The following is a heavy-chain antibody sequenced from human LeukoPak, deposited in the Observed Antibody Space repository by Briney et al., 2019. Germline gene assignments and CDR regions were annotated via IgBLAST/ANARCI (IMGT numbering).Heavy chain of an antibody. CDR3: ARDRGFYDTSPPD. Sequence: GGSLRLSCAISGFTFSSYAMGWVRQAPGKGLEWVSAINRNGGSTNHADSVKGRFTISRDNSKDTLFLQMSSLRAEDTAVYYCARDRGFYDTSPPDWGQGTLVTVSS. CDR1: GFTFSSYA. V-gene: IGHV3-23*01. J-gene: IGHJ4*02. CDR2: INRNGGST. D-gene: IGHD3-22*01.